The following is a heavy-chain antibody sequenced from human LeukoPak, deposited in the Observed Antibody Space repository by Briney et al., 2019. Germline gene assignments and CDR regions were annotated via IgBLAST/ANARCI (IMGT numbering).Heavy chain of an antibody. D-gene: IGHD3-10*01. CDR2: IKSDGST. J-gene: IGHJ5*01. V-gene: IGHV3-74*01. CDR3: TRAITYFYGSVNYDWFDS. CDR1: GFTFSSYW. Sequence: GGSLRLSCEASGFTFSSYWMHWVRQTPGKGLMWVARIKSDGSTIYADSVQGRFTISRDNAKNMVYLQMNSLRDDDTAIYYCTRAITYFYGSVNYDWFDSWGQGTRVTVSS.